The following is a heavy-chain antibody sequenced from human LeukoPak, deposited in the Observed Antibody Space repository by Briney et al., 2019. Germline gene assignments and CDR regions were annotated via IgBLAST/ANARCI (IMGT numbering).Heavy chain of an antibody. V-gene: IGHV5-51*01. D-gene: IGHD2-15*01. CDR1: GYKFSNYW. CDR3: ARQEYCSGGSCYTWFDP. Sequence: GESLKISCKGSGYKFSNYWIGWVRHMPGKGLERMGMIYPGDSDTTYRPSSQAQLTISADKSISTAYLQWSSLKASDTTMYYCARQEYCSGGSCYTWFDPWGQGTLVTVSS. CDR2: IYPGDSDT. J-gene: IGHJ5*02.